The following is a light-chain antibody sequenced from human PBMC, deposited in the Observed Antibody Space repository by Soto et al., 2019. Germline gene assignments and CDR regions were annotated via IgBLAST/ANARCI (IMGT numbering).Light chain of an antibody. V-gene: IGLV1-44*01. Sequence: QSVLTQPPSASGTPGQRVTISCSGSSSNIGSNTVTWYQHLPGTAPKLLMSSNHQRPSGVPVRFSGSKSGTSASLAITGLQSEDEADYYCAAWDDSLSGPAFGGVTKLTVL. CDR1: SSNIGSNT. J-gene: IGLJ2*01. CDR2: SNH. CDR3: AAWDDSLSGPA.